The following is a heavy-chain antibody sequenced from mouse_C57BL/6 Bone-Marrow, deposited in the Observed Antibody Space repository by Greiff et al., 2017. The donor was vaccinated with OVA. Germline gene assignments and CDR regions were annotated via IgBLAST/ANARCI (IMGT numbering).Heavy chain of an antibody. CDR2: ISNLAYSI. D-gene: IGHD2-1*01. V-gene: IGHV5-15*01. J-gene: IGHJ4*01. CDR1: GFTFSDYG. Sequence: EVKLMESGGGLVQPGGSLKLSCAASGFTFSDYGMAWVRQAPRKGPEWVAFISNLAYSIYYADTVTGRFTISRENAKNTLYLEMSSLRSEDTAMYYCARQRDLLWSYAMDYWGQGTSVTVSS. CDR3: ARQRDLLWSYAMDY.